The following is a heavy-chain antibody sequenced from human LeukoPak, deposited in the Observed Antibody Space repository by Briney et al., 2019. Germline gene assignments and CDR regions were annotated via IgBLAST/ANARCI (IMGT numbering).Heavy chain of an antibody. V-gene: IGHV4-59*01. J-gene: IGHJ6*02. Sequence: PSETLSLTCTVSGGSISSYYWSWIRQPPGKGLEWIGYIYYSGSTNYNPSLKSRVTISVDTSKNQFSLKLSSVTAADTAVYYCARDLRAPPYYYYGMDVWGQGTTVTVSS. CDR2: IYYSGST. CDR3: ARDLRAPPYYYYGMDV. CDR1: GGSISSYY.